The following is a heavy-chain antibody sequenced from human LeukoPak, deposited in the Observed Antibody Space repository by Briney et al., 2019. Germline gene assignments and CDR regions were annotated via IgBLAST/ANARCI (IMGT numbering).Heavy chain of an antibody. J-gene: IGHJ4*02. CDR3: AISGLGFGEFRGLDY. Sequence: PGGSVRLSCAASGFNVSNNYMNWVRQAPGKGLEWVSVIFSSGPTYYADSVKGRFTISRDTSKNALYLQMNSLRAEDTAVYYCAISGLGFGEFRGLDYWGQGTLATVSS. V-gene: IGHV3-53*01. CDR2: IFSSGPT. D-gene: IGHD3-10*01. CDR1: GFNVSNNY.